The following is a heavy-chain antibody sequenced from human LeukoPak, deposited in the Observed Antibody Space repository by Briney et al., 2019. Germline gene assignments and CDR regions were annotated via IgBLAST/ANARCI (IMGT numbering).Heavy chain of an antibody. CDR1: GGTFSSYA. Sequence: SVKVSCTAPGGTFSSYAISWVRQAPGQGLEWMGRIIPILGIANYAQKFQGRVTITADKSTSTAYMELSSLRSEDTAVYYCASLLDYDFWSGTNWFDPWGQGTLVTVSS. D-gene: IGHD3-3*01. V-gene: IGHV1-69*04. CDR3: ASLLDYDFWSGTNWFDP. CDR2: IIPILGIA. J-gene: IGHJ5*02.